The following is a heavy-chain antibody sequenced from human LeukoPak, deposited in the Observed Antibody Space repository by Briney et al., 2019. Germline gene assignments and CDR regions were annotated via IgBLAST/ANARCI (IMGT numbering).Heavy chain of an antibody. CDR3: ARDSDVKKGIYYYYYMDV. V-gene: IGHV3-66*02. D-gene: IGHD2/OR15-2a*01. CDR2: IYSGGST. J-gene: IGHJ6*03. CDR1: GFTVSSNY. Sequence: GGSLRLSCAASGFTVSSNYMSWVRQAPGEGLEWASVIYSGGSTYYADSVKGRFTVSRDNSKNTLYLQMNSLRAEDTAVYYCARDSDVKKGIYYYYYMDVWGKGTTVTVSS.